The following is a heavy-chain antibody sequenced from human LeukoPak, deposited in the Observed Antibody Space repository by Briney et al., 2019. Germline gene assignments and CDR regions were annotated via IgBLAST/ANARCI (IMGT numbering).Heavy chain of an antibody. CDR3: ARERQYYYDSSGIRAFDI. D-gene: IGHD3-22*01. J-gene: IGHJ3*02. Sequence: GSIXYSWTTYYNRSLKRRVTISEDTCKKQFSLKLSSVTAADTAVYYCARERQYYYDSSGIRAFDIWGQGTMVTVSS. CDR2: IXYSWTT. V-gene: IGHV4-39*07.